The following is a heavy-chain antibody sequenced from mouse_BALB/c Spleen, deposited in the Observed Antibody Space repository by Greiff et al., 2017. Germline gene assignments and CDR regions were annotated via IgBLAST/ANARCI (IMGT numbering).Heavy chain of an antibody. CDR1: GYSITSGYY. V-gene: IGHV3-6*02. J-gene: IGHJ4*01. D-gene: IGHD2-4*01. CDR3: AREAGLRRGDY. Sequence: EVKLMESGPGLVKPSQSLSLTCSVTGYSITSGYYWNWIRQFPGNKLEWMGYISYDGSNNYNPSLKNRISITRDTSKNQFFLKLNSVTTEDTATYYCAREAGLRRGDYWGQGTSVTVSS. CDR2: ISYDGSN.